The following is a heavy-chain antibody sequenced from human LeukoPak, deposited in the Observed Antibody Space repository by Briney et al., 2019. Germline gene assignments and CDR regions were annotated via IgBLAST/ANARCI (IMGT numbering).Heavy chain of an antibody. CDR2: FDPEDGVT. CDR1: GYTLTELF. CDR3: STDPMGELPDAFHL. J-gene: IGHJ3*01. D-gene: IGHD3-16*01. V-gene: IGHV1-24*01. Sequence: GASVRVSCKVSGYTLTELFMHCVREAPGKGLEWRGGFDPEDGVTIYAQKFPGRVTMTEDTSTDTAYMELSSLRSEDTAVYYCSTDPMGELPDAFHLWGQGTMVTVS.